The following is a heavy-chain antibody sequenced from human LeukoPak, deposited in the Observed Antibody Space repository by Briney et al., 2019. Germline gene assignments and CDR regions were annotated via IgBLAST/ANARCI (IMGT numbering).Heavy chain of an antibody. Sequence: SETLSLTCTVSGGSISSYYWSWIRQPPGKGLEWIGYIYYSGSTNYNPPLKSRVTISVDTSKNQFSLKLRSVTAADTAVYYCARLPGYWGQGTLVTVSS. CDR2: IYYSGST. CDR1: GGSISSYY. J-gene: IGHJ4*02. CDR3: ARLPGY. V-gene: IGHV4-59*08.